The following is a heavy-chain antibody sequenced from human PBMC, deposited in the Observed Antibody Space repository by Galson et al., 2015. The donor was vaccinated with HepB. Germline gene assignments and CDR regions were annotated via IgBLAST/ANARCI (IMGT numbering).Heavy chain of an antibody. CDR2: IWYDGSNK. V-gene: IGHV3-33*01. CDR3: AREGMTAVTNFDY. CDR1: GFTFSDYG. D-gene: IGHD4-17*01. Sequence: TLRLSCAASGFTFSDYGMRWVRQAPGKGLEWLAVIWYDGSNKYYADSLKGRLTISRDNSKNTLYLQMNSLRAEDTAVYYCAREGMTAVTNFDYWGQGTLVTVSS. J-gene: IGHJ4*02.